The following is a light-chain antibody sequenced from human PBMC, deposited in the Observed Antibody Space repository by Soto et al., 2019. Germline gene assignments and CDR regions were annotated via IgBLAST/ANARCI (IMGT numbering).Light chain of an antibody. CDR2: AAS. CDR3: LQDYNYPPWT. CDR1: QSIRND. J-gene: IGKJ1*01. V-gene: IGKV1-6*01. Sequence: AIQMTQSPSSLSASVGDRVTITCRASQSIRNDLGWYQQKPGKAPKLLIYAASSLQSGVPSRFSGSGSGTAFTPTISSLKPKDFATYYCLQDYNYPPWTFGQGTKVEIK.